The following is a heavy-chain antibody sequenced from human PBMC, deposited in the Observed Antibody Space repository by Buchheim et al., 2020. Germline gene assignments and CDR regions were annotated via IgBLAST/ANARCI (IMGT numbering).Heavy chain of an antibody. CDR1: GFTFSNAW. V-gene: IGHV3-15*01. J-gene: IGHJ1*01. Sequence: EVQLVESGGGLVKPGGSLRLSCAASGFTFSNAWMSWVRQAPGKGLEWVGRIKSKTDGGTTDYAAPVKGRFTISRDDSKNTLYLQMNSLKTEDTAVYYCTTAIVVVPAAIVEWTEYFQHWGQGTL. CDR3: TTAIVVVPAAIVEWTEYFQH. CDR2: IKSKTDGGTT. D-gene: IGHD2-2*02.